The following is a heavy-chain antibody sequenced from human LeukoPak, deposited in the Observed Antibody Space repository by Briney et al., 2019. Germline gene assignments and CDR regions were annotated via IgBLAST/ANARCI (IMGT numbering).Heavy chain of an antibody. V-gene: IGHV3-53*01. D-gene: IGHD6-19*01. J-gene: IGHJ4*02. CDR2: LYTGGDT. CDR3: AGGQMFTSGGFES. CDR1: AFSVSDKD. Sequence: GGSLRLSCAASAFSVSDKDMSWVRQAPGKGLEWVSVLYTGGDTFYADSVRGRFTISRDNFRNTVSLQMNSLRADDTALYYCAGGQMFTSGGFESWGQGALVTVSS.